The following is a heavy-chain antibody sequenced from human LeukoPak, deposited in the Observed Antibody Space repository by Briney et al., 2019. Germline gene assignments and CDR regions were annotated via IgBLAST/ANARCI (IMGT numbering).Heavy chain of an antibody. CDR2: IYYSGST. V-gene: IGHV4-39*01. CDR3: TAGRSDYFDF. CDR1: GGSISSSTYY. D-gene: IGHD6-25*01. Sequence: SETLSLTCTVSGGSISSSTYYWDWIRQPPGKGLEWIGTIYYSGSTYYNPSLKSRVTISVDTSKNQFSLKLSSVTAADTAVYYCTAGRSDYFDFWGQGTLVTVSS. J-gene: IGHJ4*02.